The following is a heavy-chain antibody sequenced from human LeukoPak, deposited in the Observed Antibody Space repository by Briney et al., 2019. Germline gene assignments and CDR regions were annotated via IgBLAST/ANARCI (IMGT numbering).Heavy chain of an antibody. V-gene: IGHV4-39*07. J-gene: IGHJ4*02. Sequence: SETLSLTCTVSGGSISSSSYYWGWIRQPPGKGLEWIGSIYYSGSTDYNPSLKSRVTISVDTSKNQFSLKLSSVTAADTAVYYCARAKLYFDYWGQGTLVTVSS. CDR3: ARAKLYFDY. CDR1: GGSISSSSYY. CDR2: IYYSGST. D-gene: IGHD2-15*01.